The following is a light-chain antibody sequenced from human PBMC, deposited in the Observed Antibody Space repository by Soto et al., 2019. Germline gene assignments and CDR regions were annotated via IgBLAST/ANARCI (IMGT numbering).Light chain of an antibody. Sequence: EIVLTQSPGTLSLSPGERATLSCRASQSVGSSYLAWYQQKPGQAPRLLIYGASSRATGIPDRFSGSGSGTVFPLTISRLEPEEFAVYYCQQYGNSPMYTFGQGTKLEIK. CDR1: QSVGSSY. J-gene: IGKJ2*01. CDR3: QQYGNSPMYT. V-gene: IGKV3-20*01. CDR2: GAS.